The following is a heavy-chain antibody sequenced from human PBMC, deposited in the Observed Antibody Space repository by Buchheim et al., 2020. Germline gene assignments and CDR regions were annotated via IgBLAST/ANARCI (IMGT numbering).Heavy chain of an antibody. Sequence: EVQLVESGGGLVKPGGSLRLSCAASGFTFNNYNMNWVRQAPGKGLEWVSSISSSSSSIYYADSVKGRFTISRDNAKKSLYLQMNSLRAEDTAVYYCAREYSSSSGRTFDIWGQGS. J-gene: IGHJ3*02. D-gene: IGHD6-6*01. CDR3: AREYSSSSGRTFDI. CDR2: ISSSSSSI. V-gene: IGHV3-21*01. CDR1: GFTFNNYN.